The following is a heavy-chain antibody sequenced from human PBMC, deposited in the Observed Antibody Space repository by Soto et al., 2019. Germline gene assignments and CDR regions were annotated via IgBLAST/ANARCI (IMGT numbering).Heavy chain of an antibody. Sequence: GGSLRLSCAASGFTFSSYWMHLVRQAPGKGLVWVSRINSDGSSTSYADSVKGRFTISRDNAKNTLYLQMNSLRAEDTAVYYCARRYSSSWYSNFDYWGQGTLVTVSS. V-gene: IGHV3-74*01. CDR2: INSDGSST. CDR3: ARRYSSSWYSNFDY. CDR1: GFTFSSYW. J-gene: IGHJ4*02. D-gene: IGHD6-13*01.